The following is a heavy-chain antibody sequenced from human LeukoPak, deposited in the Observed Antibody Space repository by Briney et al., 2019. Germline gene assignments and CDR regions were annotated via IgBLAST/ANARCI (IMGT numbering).Heavy chain of an antibody. CDR3: AREEAVYAIRRGIDY. CDR1: GFTFSNYY. Sequence: GGSLRLSCAASGFTFSNYYMSWIRQPPGKGLEWVSYISSSGSTIYYADSVEGRFTISRDNAKNSLYLQMNSLRAEDTAVYYCAREEAVYAIRRGIDYWGQGTLVTVSS. J-gene: IGHJ4*02. V-gene: IGHV3-11*04. D-gene: IGHD2-8*01. CDR2: ISSSGSTI.